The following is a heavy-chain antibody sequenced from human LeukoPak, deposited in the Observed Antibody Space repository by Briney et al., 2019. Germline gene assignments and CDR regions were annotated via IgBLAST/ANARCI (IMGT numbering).Heavy chain of an antibody. D-gene: IGHD3-9*01. Sequence: SETLSLTCTVSGGSISSSNYYWVWIRQPPGKGLEWVGSIYYSGSTYYNPSLKSRVTISVDTSKNQFSLKLSSVTAADTAVYYCALRYFDRDYWGQGTLVTVSS. V-gene: IGHV4-39*01. CDR3: ALRYFDRDY. CDR1: GGSISSSNYY. J-gene: IGHJ4*02. CDR2: IYYSGST.